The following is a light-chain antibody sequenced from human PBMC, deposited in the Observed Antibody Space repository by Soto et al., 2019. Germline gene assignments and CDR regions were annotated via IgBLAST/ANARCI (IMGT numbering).Light chain of an antibody. CDR1: QSVSSK. Sequence: ERVMTQSPATLSVSPGERATLSCRSSQSVSSKLAWYQQKRGQAPRLLIYGASTRATGIPARFSGSGSGTEFTLTITGLQSEDFAVYYCQQYQKWPPITFGQGTRLEIK. CDR2: GAS. CDR3: QQYQKWPPIT. V-gene: IGKV3D-15*01. J-gene: IGKJ5*01.